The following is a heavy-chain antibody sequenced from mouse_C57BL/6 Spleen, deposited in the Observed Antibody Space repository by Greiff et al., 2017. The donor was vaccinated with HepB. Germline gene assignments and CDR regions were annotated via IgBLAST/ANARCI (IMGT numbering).Heavy chain of an antibody. CDR1: GYSITSGYY. CDR2: ISYDGSN. V-gene: IGHV3-6*01. CDR3: AREGLGRTY. J-gene: IGHJ2*01. Sequence: EVQRVESGPGLVKPSQSLSLTCSVTGYSITSGYYWNWIRQFPGNKLEWMGYISYDGSNNYNPSLKNRISITRDTSKNQFFLKLNSVTTEDTATYYCAREGLGRTYWGQGTTLTVSS. D-gene: IGHD4-1*01.